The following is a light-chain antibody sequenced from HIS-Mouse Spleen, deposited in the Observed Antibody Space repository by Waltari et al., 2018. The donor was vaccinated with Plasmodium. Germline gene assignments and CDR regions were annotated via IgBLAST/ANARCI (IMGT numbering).Light chain of an antibody. Sequence: DIRLTQSPPAMSPSVGDRVTITCRESQGISNYLAWFQQKPGKVPKRLIYAASSLQSGVPSRFSGSGSGTEFTLTISRLQPEDFATYYCLQHNSYPMYTFGQGTKLEIK. CDR1: QGISNY. CDR3: LQHNSYPMYT. V-gene: IGKV1-17*03. CDR2: AAS. J-gene: IGKJ2*01.